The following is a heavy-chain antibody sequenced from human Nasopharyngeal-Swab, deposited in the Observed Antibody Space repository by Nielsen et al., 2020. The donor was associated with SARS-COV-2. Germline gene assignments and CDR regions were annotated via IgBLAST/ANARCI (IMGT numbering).Heavy chain of an antibody. D-gene: IGHD1-14*01. J-gene: IGHJ4*02. CDR2: IWSHGATQ. CDR1: GFTFSTYG. CDR3: ARGPSCESTACNQDH. Sequence: GASLQISCAASGFTFSTYGMHWVRQAPGKGLEWVALIWSHGATQYYGDSVKGRFTISRDNSKNTLYLQMNSLRAEDTAVYYCARGPSCESTACNQDHWGQGTLVTVSS. V-gene: IGHV3-33*01.